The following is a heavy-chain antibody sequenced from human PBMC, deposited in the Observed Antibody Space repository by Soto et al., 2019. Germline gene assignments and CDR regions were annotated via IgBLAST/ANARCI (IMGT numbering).Heavy chain of an antibody. CDR1: GYTFTSYG. V-gene: IGHV1-18*01. J-gene: IGHJ6*03. CDR3: ARRGRSGSPVGYMDV. D-gene: IGHD3-16*01. CDR2: ISAYNGNT. Sequence: ASVKVSCKASGYTFTSYGISWVRQAPGQGLEWMGWISAYNGNTNYAQKLQGRVTMTTDTSTSTAYMELRSLRSDDTAVYYCARRGRSGSPVGYMDVWGKGTTVTVSS.